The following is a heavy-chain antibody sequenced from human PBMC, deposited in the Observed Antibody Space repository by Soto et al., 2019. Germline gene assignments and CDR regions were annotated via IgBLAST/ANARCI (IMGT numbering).Heavy chain of an antibody. CDR2: ISAYNGNT. CDR1: GYTYTSYC. J-gene: IGHJ6*03. CDR3: ARLAEGISSGGCMDV. Sequence: VSVEVSCEESGYTYTSYCSRWVRPAKEQGLEWMGWISAYNGNTNYAQKLQGRVSMTTDTSTSIAYMELRSLRSHDTAVYYCARLAEGISSGGCMDVWGKGTTVTFAS. D-gene: IGHD6-13*01. V-gene: IGHV1-18*01.